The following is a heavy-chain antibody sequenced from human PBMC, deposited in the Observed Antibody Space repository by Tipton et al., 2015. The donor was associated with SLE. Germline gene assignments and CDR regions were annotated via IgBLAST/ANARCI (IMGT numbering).Heavy chain of an antibody. V-gene: IGHV4-30-4*08. CDR2: IYYSGST. CDR1: GGSISSSGYY. CDR3: ARVMITFGGVRD. D-gene: IGHD3-16*01. J-gene: IGHJ4*02. Sequence: TLSLTCTVSGGSISSSGYYWSWLRQPPGKGLEWIGYIYYSGSTYYNPSLESRVTISLDTSKNQFSLKLSSVTAADTAVYYCARVMITFGGVRDWGQGTLVTVSS.